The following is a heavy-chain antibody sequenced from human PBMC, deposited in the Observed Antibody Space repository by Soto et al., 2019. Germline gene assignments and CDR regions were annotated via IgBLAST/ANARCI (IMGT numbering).Heavy chain of an antibody. V-gene: IGHV4-34*01. CDR2: INHSGST. Sequence: PSETLSLTCAVYGGSFSCYYWSWIRQPPGKGLEWIGEINHSGSTNYNPSLKSRVTISVDTSKNQFSLKLSSVTAADTAVYYCARMRDIVVVPAAEDMDVWGKGTTVTVSS. J-gene: IGHJ6*03. D-gene: IGHD2-2*01. CDR1: GGSFSCYY. CDR3: ARMRDIVVVPAAEDMDV.